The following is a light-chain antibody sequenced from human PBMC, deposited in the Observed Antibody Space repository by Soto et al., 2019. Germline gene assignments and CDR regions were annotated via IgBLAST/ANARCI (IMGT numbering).Light chain of an antibody. CDR2: GAS. J-gene: IGKJ5*01. CDR3: QQYGGSPRIT. V-gene: IGKV3-20*01. CDR1: ERLSSVY. Sequence: EIVLTQSPGTLSLSPGERATLSCRASERLSSVYLAWYQQRPGQPPRLLIYGASNRATGIPGRFSGSGSGTDLTLIINRLEPEDVAIYYCQQYGGSPRITFGQGTRLEIK.